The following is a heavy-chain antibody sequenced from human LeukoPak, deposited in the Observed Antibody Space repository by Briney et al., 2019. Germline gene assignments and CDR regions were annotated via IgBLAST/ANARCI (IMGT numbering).Heavy chain of an antibody. V-gene: IGHV1-24*01. D-gene: IGHD3-10*01. Sequence: ASVKVSCKVSGYTLTELSMHWVRQAPGKGLEWMGGFDPEDGETIYAQKFQGRVTMTEETSTDTAYMELSSLRSEDTAVYYCATTRTQWFGELSLTPNGMDVWGQGTTVTVSS. CDR1: GYTLTELS. J-gene: IGHJ6*02. CDR3: ATTRTQWFGELSLTPNGMDV. CDR2: FDPEDGET.